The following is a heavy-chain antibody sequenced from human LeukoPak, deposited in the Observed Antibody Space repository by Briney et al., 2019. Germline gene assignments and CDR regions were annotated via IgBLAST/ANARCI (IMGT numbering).Heavy chain of an antibody. D-gene: IGHD3-16*01. J-gene: IGHJ4*02. V-gene: IGHV1-2*04. CDR2: INPNSGGT. CDR1: GYTFTGYY. CDR3: ARDRGGRNYFDY. Sequence: ASVKVSCMASGYTFTGYYMHWVRQAPGQGLEWVGWINPNSGGTKYAQRFRSWVTMTRDTSINTAYMELSRLRSDDTAVYYCARDRGGRNYFDYWGQGTLVTASS.